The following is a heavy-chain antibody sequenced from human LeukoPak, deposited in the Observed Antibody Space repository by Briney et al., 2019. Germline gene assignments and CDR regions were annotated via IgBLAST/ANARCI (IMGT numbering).Heavy chain of an antibody. CDR1: GFTFSSYW. D-gene: IGHD3-9*01. Sequence: PGGSLRLSCAASGFTFSSYWMRWVRQAPGKGLEWVANIKQDGSEKYYVDSVKGRFTISRDNAKNSLYLQMNSLRAEDTAVYYCARVAPYFDWLGAFDIWGQGTMVTVSS. V-gene: IGHV3-7*01. CDR3: ARVAPYFDWLGAFDI. CDR2: IKQDGSEK. J-gene: IGHJ3*02.